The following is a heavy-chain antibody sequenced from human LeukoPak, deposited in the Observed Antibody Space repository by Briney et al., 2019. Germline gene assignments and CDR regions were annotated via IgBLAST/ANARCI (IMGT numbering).Heavy chain of an antibody. V-gene: IGHV1-8*01. CDR1: GYTFTSYD. Sequence: ASVKVSCKASGYTFTSYDINWVRQATGQGLEWMGWMNPNSGSTGYAQKFQGRVTMTRNTSISTAYMELGSLRSEDTAVYYCARGVVVTAIPFDYWGQGTLVTVSS. CDR3: ARGVVVTAIPFDY. CDR2: MNPNSGST. D-gene: IGHD2-21*02. J-gene: IGHJ4*02.